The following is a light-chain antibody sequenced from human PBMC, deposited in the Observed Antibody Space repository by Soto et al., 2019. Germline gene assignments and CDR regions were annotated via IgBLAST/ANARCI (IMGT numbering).Light chain of an antibody. J-gene: IGLJ1*01. CDR2: EVS. Sequence: QSVLSQPASVSGSPGQSITISCTGISRDVGSYNLVSWYQQHPDEAPQLIIYEVSKRPSGVSNRFSGSKSGNTASLTISGLQTEDEADYYCCSYAGRSHYVFGTGTKVTV. V-gene: IGLV2-23*02. CDR1: SRDVGSYNL. CDR3: CSYAGRSHYV.